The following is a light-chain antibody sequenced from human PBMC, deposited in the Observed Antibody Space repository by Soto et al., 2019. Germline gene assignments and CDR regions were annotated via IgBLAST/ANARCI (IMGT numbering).Light chain of an antibody. CDR1: SSNIGAGYD. J-gene: IGLJ2*01. CDR3: KSYDSSLSGSHVV. V-gene: IGLV1-40*01. CDR2: GNS. Sequence: QTVVTQPPSVSGAPGQRVTISCTGSSSNIGAGYDVHWYQQLPGTAPKLLIYGNSNRPSGVPDRFSGSKSGTSASLAITGLQAEDEADYYCKSYDSSLSGSHVVFGGGTKLTVL.